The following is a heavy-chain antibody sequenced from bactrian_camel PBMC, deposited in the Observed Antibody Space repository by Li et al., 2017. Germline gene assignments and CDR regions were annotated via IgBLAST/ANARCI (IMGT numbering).Heavy chain of an antibody. J-gene: IGHJ4*01. CDR1: NSLPNNYC. CDR3: ATWTPQGNVMGWVLD. Sequence: HVQLVESGGGSVQTGGSLRLSCLASNSLPNNYCMGWFRQAPGKEREGVANLDNGDGSTKYADPVKGRFTISRDNAKNTLYLQMNSLKTEDTAVYYCATWTPQGNVMGWVLDWGQGTQVTVS. D-gene: IGHD5*01. V-gene: IGHV3S26*01. CDR2: LDNGDGST.